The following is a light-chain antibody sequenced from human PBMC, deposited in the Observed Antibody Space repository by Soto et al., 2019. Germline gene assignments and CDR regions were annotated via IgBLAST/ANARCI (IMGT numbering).Light chain of an antibody. J-gene: IGKJ4*02. CDR1: QSVGST. Sequence: EILMTQSPATLSVSPGERVILSCRASQSVGSTLAWYQQKPGQAPRLLIRGASTRATGVPARFSGSGSGTEFPPPLRRLPSEDFAVYYCQQYSTSLTFGGGTTLEIK. CDR3: QQYSTSLT. CDR2: GAS. V-gene: IGKV3-15*01.